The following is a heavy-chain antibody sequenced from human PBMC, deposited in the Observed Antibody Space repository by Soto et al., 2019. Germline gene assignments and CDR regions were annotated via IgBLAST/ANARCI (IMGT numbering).Heavy chain of an antibody. D-gene: IGHD2-8*02. J-gene: IGHJ4*02. CDR2: ISAYNGNT. Sequence: GASVKVSCKASGYTFTSYGINWVRQAPGQGPEWMGWISAYNGNTNYAQKLQGRVTMTTDTSTTTVYMELSSLRSEDTAIYYCARHLAAGDVWGQGTLVTVSS. CDR3: ARHLAAGDV. V-gene: IGHV1-18*01. CDR1: GYTFTSYG.